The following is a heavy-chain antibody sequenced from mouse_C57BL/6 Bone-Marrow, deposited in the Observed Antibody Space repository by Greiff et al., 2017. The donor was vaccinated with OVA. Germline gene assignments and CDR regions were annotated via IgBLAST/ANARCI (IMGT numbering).Heavy chain of an antibody. CDR2: INPSSGYT. Sequence: VQLQQSGAELAKPGASVKLSCKASGYTFTSYWMHWVKQRPGQGLEWIGYINPSSGYTKYHQKFKDKATLPADKSSSTAYMQLSSLTYDDSAVYYCARRGDYYGILSWYAYWGQGTLVTVSA. J-gene: IGHJ3*01. CDR3: ARRGDYYGILSWYAY. D-gene: IGHD1-1*01. CDR1: GYTFTSYW. V-gene: IGHV1-7*01.